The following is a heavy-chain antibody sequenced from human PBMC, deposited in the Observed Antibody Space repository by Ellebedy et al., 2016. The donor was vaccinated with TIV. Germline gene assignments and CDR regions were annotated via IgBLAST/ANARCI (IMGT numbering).Heavy chain of an antibody. Sequence: AASVKVSCKPSGYTFTSHHMHWVRQAPGQGLEWMGVINPSGGSTSYAQKFQGRVTMTRDTSMSSVYMELSSLRSEDTAVYYCATDGVRDGYSYGLDVWGQGTTVTVSS. J-gene: IGHJ6*02. CDR1: GYTFTSHH. CDR3: ATDGVRDGYSYGLDV. CDR2: INPSGGST. V-gene: IGHV1-46*01. D-gene: IGHD5-24*01.